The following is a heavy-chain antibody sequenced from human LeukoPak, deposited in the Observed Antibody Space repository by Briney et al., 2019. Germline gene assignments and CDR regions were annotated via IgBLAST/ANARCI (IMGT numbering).Heavy chain of an antibody. D-gene: IGHD1-26*01. CDR1: GGSISSYY. V-gene: IGHV4-59*01. CDR3: ARAGGREYSGSYPNWFDP. CDR2: IYYSGNT. Sequence: SETLSLTCTVSGGSISSYYWSWIRQPPGKGLEWIGYIYYSGNTNYNPSLKSRVTISVDTSKNQFSLKLSSVTAADTAVYYCARAGGREYSGSYPNWFDPWGQGTLVTVSS. J-gene: IGHJ5*02.